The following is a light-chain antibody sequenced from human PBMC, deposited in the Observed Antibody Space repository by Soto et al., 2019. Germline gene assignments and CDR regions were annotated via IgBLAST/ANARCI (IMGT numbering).Light chain of an antibody. V-gene: IGKV3-15*01. J-gene: IGKJ1*01. CDR2: GAS. Sequence: EIVMTQSPVTLSVSPGERATLSCRASQSVSSNLAWHQQKPGQAPRLLIYGASTRATGVPARFSGSGSGTEFTLTISSLQSEDFAVYYCQHYNNWPPWTFGQGTKVEIK. CDR3: QHYNNWPPWT. CDR1: QSVSSN.